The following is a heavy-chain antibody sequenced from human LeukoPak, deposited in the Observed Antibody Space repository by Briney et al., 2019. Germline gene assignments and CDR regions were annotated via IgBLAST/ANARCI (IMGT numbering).Heavy chain of an antibody. V-gene: IGHV3-48*02. CDR1: GFTFSSYS. D-gene: IGHD4-17*01. CDR3: ARDKDYAFDY. CDR2: IRSISSTI. J-gene: IGHJ4*02. Sequence: PGGSLRLSCAASGFTFSSYSMNWVRQAPGKGLEWVSYIRSISSTIYYADSVKGRFTISSDNAKNSLYLQMDSLRDEDTAVYYCARDKDYAFDYWGQGTLVTVSS.